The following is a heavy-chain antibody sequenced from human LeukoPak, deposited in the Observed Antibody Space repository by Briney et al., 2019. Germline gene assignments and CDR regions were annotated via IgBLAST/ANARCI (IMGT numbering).Heavy chain of an antibody. D-gene: IGHD5-18*01. Sequence: ASVKVSCKASGYTFTSYDINWVRQATGQGLEWMGWMNPNSGNTGYAQKFQGRVTMTRNTSTSTAYMELSSLRSEDTAVYYCARLADTVMVHDAFDIWGQGTMVTVSS. J-gene: IGHJ3*02. CDR2: MNPNSGNT. CDR3: ARLADTVMVHDAFDI. V-gene: IGHV1-8*01. CDR1: GYTFTSYD.